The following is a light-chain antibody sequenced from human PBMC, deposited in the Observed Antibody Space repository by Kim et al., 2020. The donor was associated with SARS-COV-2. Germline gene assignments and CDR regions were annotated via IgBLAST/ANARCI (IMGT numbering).Light chain of an antibody. CDR2: DAS. Sequence: EIVLTQSPATLSLSPGERATLSCRASQSVSSYLAWYQQKPGQAPRLLISDASNRATGIPARFSGSESGTDFTLTISSLEPEDFAVYYCQHRDNWPPLTFGQGTRLEI. CDR3: QHRDNWPPLT. J-gene: IGKJ5*01. V-gene: IGKV3-11*01. CDR1: QSVSSY.